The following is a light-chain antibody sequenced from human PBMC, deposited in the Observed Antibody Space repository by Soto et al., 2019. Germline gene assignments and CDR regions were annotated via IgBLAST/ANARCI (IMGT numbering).Light chain of an antibody. CDR1: QSVSSNY. J-gene: IGKJ1*01. Sequence: EIVLTQSPGTLSSSPGESATLSCSASQSVSSNYLAWYQQKRGQAPRLLIWGASIRATGLPDRFSGGGSGTDFTLTISRLEAEDFAVYYCQQYGSSPGTFGQGTKVDIK. CDR3: QQYGSSPGT. V-gene: IGKV3-20*01. CDR2: GAS.